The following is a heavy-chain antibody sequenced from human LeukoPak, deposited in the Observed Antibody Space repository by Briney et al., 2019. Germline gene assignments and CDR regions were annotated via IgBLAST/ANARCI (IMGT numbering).Heavy chain of an antibody. J-gene: IGHJ4*02. D-gene: IGHD4-11*01. CDR2: ISSSSSYI. CDR3: ARAWANSDSY. V-gene: IGHV3-21*06. Sequence: GGSLRLSCAASGFTFSSYSMNWVRQAPGKGLEWVSSISSSSSYIYYADSVKGRFTIFRDNAKNSLFLQMNSLRDEDTALYYCARAWANSDSYWGQGTLVTVS. CDR1: GFTFSSYS.